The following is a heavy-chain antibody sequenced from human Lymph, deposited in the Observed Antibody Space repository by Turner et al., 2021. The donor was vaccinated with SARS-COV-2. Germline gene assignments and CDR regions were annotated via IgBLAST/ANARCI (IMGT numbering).Heavy chain of an antibody. D-gene: IGHD1-26*01. CDR1: ADTFSTYV. J-gene: IGHJ3*02. CDR2: SIPIHGIA. CDR3: ARRHSGNYDAFDI. V-gene: IGHV1-69*10. Sequence: HVQLVQSGAEVKEPGFSVTLSCEASADTFSTYVISWVRQAPGQGREWRGGSIPIHGIANYAKKFQGRVTITANNSTSTAYMELSSMRSEDTAVYHCARRHSGNYDAFDIWGQGTMVTVSS.